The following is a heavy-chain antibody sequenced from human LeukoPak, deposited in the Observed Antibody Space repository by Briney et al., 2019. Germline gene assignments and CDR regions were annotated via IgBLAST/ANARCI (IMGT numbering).Heavy chain of an antibody. J-gene: IGHJ6*03. D-gene: IGHD6-13*01. CDR2: IYYSGST. Sequence: SETLSLTCTVSGGSISSYYWSWIRQPPGKGLEWIGSIYYSGSTYYNPSLKSRVTISVDTSKNQFSLKLSSVTAADTAVYYCARDYAYSSSWNNYYYYYMDVWGKGTTVTVSS. CDR1: GGSISSYY. V-gene: IGHV4-59*12. CDR3: ARDYAYSSSWNNYYYYYMDV.